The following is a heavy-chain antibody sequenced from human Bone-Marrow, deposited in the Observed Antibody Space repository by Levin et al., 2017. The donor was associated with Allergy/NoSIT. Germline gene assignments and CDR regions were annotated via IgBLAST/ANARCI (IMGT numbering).Heavy chain of an antibody. CDR3: AHRLIGPNNWNGGDFDY. D-gene: IGHD1-20*01. V-gene: IGHV2-5*02. Sequence: SGPTLVKPTQTVTLTCTFSGFSLSTSGVGVGWIRQPPGKALECLALIYWDDDKRYNPSLKSRLTITKDTSKNQVVLTMTNLDPVDTATYYCAHRLIGPNNWNGGDFDYWGQGTLLTVSS. CDR1: GFSLSTSGVG. J-gene: IGHJ4*02. CDR2: IYWDDDK.